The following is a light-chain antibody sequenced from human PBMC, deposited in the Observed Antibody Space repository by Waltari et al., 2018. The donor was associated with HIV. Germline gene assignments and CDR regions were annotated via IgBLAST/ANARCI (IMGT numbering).Light chain of an antibody. Sequence: QSALTQPASVSGSPGQSINISCPGSCNDVGRYNYVSWYQQHPGKAPSLMIYDVSTRPSGVSDRFSGSKSGDTASLTISGLQPEDEADYYCESYTSTSVWVFGGGTRLTVL. J-gene: IGLJ3*02. V-gene: IGLV2-14*03. CDR2: DVS. CDR3: ESYTSTSVWV. CDR1: CNDVGRYNY.